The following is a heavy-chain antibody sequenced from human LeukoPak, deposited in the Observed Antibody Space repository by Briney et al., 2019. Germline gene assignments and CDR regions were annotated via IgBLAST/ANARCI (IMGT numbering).Heavy chain of an antibody. CDR2: IFYSGST. J-gene: IGHJ4*02. Sequence: SETLSLTCTVSGGSINSYFWSWIRQPPGKGLEWIGYIFYSGSTNYNPSLKSRVTISVDTSKTQFSLKLSSVTAADTAVYYCARSSGFYYGDFDYWGQGTLVTVSS. D-gene: IGHD3-22*01. CDR1: GGSINSYF. CDR3: ARSSGFYYGDFDY. V-gene: IGHV4-59*01.